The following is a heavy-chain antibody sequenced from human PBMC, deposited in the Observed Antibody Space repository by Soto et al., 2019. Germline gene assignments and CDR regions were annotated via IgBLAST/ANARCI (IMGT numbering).Heavy chain of an antibody. V-gene: IGHV3-15*07. CDR2: IKSKTDGGTT. CDR1: GFTFSNAW. CDR3: TTVPGALHEWASDY. Sequence: GGSLRLSCAASGFTFSNAWMNWVRQAPGKGLEWVGRIKSKTDGGTTDYAAPVKGRFTISRDDSKNTLYLQMNSLKTEDTAVYYCTTVPGALHEWASDYWGQGTLVTVSS. D-gene: IGHD2-8*01. J-gene: IGHJ4*02.